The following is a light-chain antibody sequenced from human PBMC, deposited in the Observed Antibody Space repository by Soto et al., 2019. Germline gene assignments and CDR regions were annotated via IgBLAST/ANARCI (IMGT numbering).Light chain of an antibody. V-gene: IGLV2-14*03. CDR1: SSDVGAYSY. CDR3: SSYRSSGSLV. J-gene: IGLJ3*02. CDR2: DVS. Sequence: QSVLTQPASVSGSPGQSITISCTGTSSDVGAYSYVSWYQHHPGKAPKLMIYDVSNRPSGVSNRFSASKSGNTASLTISGLQADDEADYYCSSYRSSGSLVFGGGTKLTVL.